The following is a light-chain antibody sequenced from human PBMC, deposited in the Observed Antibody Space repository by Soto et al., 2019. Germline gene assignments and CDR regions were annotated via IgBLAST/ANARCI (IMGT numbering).Light chain of an antibody. V-gene: IGKV1-5*01. CDR2: DAS. Sequence: DIQMTQSPSGLSPSVGYRFTITCRASRSISDWLAWYQQKPGKAPELLIFDASNLKSGVSSRFSGSGSGTEFTLTISRLQPDDVATYYCLQYSSHSWTFGQGTKVDIK. CDR1: RSISDW. CDR3: LQYSSHSWT. J-gene: IGKJ1*01.